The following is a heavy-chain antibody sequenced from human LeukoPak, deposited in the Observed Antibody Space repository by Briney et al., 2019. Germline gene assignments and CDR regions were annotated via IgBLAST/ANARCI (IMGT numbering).Heavy chain of an antibody. CDR3: AGFFYDSSGAAFDV. V-gene: IGHV1-69*05. D-gene: IGHD3-22*01. J-gene: IGHJ3*01. CDR1: VPTFTSYA. CDR2: FIPIFGSP. Sequence: SVKVSCKASVPTFTSYAINWVRQAPGQGLEWMGGFIPIFGSPTYAQKFQGRVSFTTDESTDTAYMELSNLGSDDTAVFYCAGFFYDSSGAAFDVWGQGTMVTVSS.